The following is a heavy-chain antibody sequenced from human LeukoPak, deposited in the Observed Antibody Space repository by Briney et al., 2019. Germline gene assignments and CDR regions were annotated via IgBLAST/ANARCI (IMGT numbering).Heavy chain of an antibody. Sequence: PGGSLRLSCAASGVTFSRYSMNWVRQTPGKGPEWVSSISSSSRYIYYADSVKGRFTISRDNAKNSLYLQMNSLRDEDTAVYYCARDGEVAVAYFDYWGQGTLVTVSS. CDR2: ISSSSRYI. CDR1: GVTFSRYS. J-gene: IGHJ4*02. V-gene: IGHV3-21*01. CDR3: ARDGEVAVAYFDY. D-gene: IGHD6-19*01.